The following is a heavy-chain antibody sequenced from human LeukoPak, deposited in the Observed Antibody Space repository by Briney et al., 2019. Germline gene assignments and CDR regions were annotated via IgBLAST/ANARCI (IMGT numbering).Heavy chain of an antibody. CDR3: ARGGSSITIFGVVRSNWFDP. J-gene: IGHJ5*02. CDR2: IIPIFGTA. CDR1: GGTFSSYA. D-gene: IGHD3-3*01. Sequence: SVKVSCKASGGTFSSYAISWVRQAPGQGLEWMGGIIPIFGTANYARKFQGRVTITADESTSTAYMELSSLRSEDTAVYYCARGGSSITIFGVVRSNWFDPWGQGTLVTVSS. V-gene: IGHV1-69*13.